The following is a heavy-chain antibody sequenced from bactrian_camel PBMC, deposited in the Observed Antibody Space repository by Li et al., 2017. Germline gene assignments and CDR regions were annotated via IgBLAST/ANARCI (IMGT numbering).Heavy chain of an antibody. J-gene: IGHJ6*01. D-gene: IGHD5*01. Sequence: VQLVESGGTLVQPGGSLRVSCAASGLTYSSYYMSWVRQAPGKGLEWVSSIYSDGSNIYYVHSVMGRFAISRDNAKNKVYLQMNSLKSEDTALYYCVAEGSSIFGYWGQGTQVTVS. CDR3: VAEGSSIFGY. CDR1: GLTYSSYY. V-gene: IGHV3-2*01. CDR2: IYSDGSNI.